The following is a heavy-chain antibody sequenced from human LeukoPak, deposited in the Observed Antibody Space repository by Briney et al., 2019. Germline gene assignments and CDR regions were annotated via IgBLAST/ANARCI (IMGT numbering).Heavy chain of an antibody. J-gene: IGHJ4*02. D-gene: IGHD4-17*01. CDR2: INPNSGGT. CDR1: GYTFTGYY. Sequence: ASVKVSCKASGYTFTGYYMHWVRQAPGQGLEWMGWINPNSGGTNYGQKFQGRVTMTRDTSISTAYMELSRLRSDDTAVYYCARVGHAYGDSFDYWGQGTLVTVSS. V-gene: IGHV1-2*02. CDR3: ARVGHAYGDSFDY.